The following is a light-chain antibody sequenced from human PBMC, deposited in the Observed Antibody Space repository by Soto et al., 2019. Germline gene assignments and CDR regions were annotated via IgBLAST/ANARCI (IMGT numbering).Light chain of an antibody. Sequence: QSVLTQPPSASGTPGQRVTISCSGSTSNIGSNFVYWYQHLPGTAPRLLIYNNDQRPSRVPDRFSGSKSGTSATLGITGFQTGDEADYYCGSWDSSLSAYVFGTGTKSPS. CDR1: TSNIGSNF. CDR3: GSWDSSLSAYV. V-gene: IGLV1-47*02. CDR2: NND. J-gene: IGLJ1*01.